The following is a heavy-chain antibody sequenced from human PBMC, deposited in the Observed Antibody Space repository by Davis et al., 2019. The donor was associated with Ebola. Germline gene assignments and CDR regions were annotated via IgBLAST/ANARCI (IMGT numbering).Heavy chain of an antibody. D-gene: IGHD3-16*01. CDR3: ARRLHYYYGMDV. J-gene: IGHJ6*02. CDR2: INHSGST. V-gene: IGHV4-34*01. Sequence: ESLKISCTASGFTFGDYAMSWIRQPPGKGLEWIGEINHSGSTNYNPSLKSRVTISVDTSKNQFSLKLSSVTAADTAVYYCARRLHYYYGMDVWGQGTTVTVSS. CDR1: GFTFGDYA.